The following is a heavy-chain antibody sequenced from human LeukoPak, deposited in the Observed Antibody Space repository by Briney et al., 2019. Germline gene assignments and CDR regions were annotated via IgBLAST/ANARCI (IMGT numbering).Heavy chain of an antibody. V-gene: IGHV3-23*01. D-gene: IGHD3-3*01. CDR2: ISGSGGST. Sequence: PGGSLRLSCAASGFTFNSYAMSWVRQAPGKGLEWVSAISGSGGSTNYADSVKGRFTFSRDNSKNTLYLQMNSLRAEDAAVYYCAKAAYYDFWSGYQITRIYFDYWGQGTLVTVSS. CDR3: AKAAYYDFWSGYQITRIYFDY. CDR1: GFTFNSYA. J-gene: IGHJ4*02.